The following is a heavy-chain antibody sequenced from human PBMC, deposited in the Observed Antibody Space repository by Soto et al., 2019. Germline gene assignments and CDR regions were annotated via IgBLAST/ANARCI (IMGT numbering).Heavy chain of an antibody. CDR2: ISYDGSNK. D-gene: IGHD4-17*01. J-gene: IGHJ6*02. V-gene: IGHV3-30-3*01. CDR3: VRDGVTVTFYYGMDV. Sequence: QVQLVESGGGVVQPGRSLRLSCAASGFTFSSYAMHWVRQAPGKGLEWVAVISYDGSNKYYADSVKGRFTISRDTSTNTLYLQMNSLRAEDTAVYYCVRDGVTVTFYYGMDVWGQGTTVTVSS. CDR1: GFTFSSYA.